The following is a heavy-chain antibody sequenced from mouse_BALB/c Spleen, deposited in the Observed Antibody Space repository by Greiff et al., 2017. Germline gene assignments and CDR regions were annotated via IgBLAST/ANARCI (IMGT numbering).Heavy chain of an antibody. Sequence: DVQLVESGGGLVKPGGSLKLSCAASGFTFSSYAMSWVRQTPEKRLEWVASISSGGSTYYPDSVKGRFTISRDNARNILYLQMSSLRSEDTAMYCCARRGGDAWFAYWGQGTLVTVSA. CDR2: ISSGGST. J-gene: IGHJ3*01. V-gene: IGHV5-6-5*01. CDR1: GFTFSSYA. CDR3: ARRGGDAWFAY.